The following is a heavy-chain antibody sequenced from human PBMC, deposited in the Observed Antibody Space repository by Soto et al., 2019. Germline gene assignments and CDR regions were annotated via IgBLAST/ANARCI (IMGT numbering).Heavy chain of an antibody. Sequence: GGYLRLSCAASGFTFSSYWMSWVRQAPGKGLEWVYNINQDGSEKYYVESVKVRLTISRDNAKNSLYLQMNSLRAEETAVYYCARDFYSSQPHDAFHXWGQGTTVTVS. CDR1: GFTFSSYW. CDR2: INQDGSEK. J-gene: IGHJ3*02. D-gene: IGHD6-19*01. V-gene: IGHV3-7*01. CDR3: ARDFYSSQPHDAFHX.